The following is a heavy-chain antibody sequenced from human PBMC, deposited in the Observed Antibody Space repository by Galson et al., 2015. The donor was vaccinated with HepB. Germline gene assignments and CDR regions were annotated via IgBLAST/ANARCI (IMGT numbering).Heavy chain of an antibody. J-gene: IGHJ6*03. CDR1: DYTFASYG. CDR3: ARSLPPVFYESRVYYMDV. D-gene: IGHD2/OR15-2a*01. CDR2: ISGNKGYT. Sequence: SVKVSCKAFDYTFASYGITWVRQAPGQGLEWMGWISGNKGYTKYAQKFQDRVTMTTDTFTNTAYMELRNLKSDDTAVYYCARSLPPVFYESRVYYMDVWGTGTPVAVSS. V-gene: IGHV1-18*01.